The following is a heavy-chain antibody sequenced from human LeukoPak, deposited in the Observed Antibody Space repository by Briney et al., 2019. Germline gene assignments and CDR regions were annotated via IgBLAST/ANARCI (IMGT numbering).Heavy chain of an antibody. CDR3: AELGITMIGGV. V-gene: IGHV3-48*03. CDR2: ISSSGSTI. CDR1: GFAFSRGG. J-gene: IGHJ6*04. Sequence: GGSLRLSCVASGFAFSRGGMSWVRQAPGKGLEWVSYISSSGSTIYYADSVKGRFTISRDNAKNSLYLQMNSLRAEDTAVYYCAELGITMIGGVWGKGTTVTISS. D-gene: IGHD3-10*02.